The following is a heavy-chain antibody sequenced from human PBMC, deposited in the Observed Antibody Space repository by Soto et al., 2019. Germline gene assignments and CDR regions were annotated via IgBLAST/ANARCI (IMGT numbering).Heavy chain of an antibody. CDR1: GYTFTSYG. CDR3: ARVQSYYDILTGYYKENYYYGMDV. Sequence: ASVKVSCKASGYTFTSYGISWVRQAPGQGLEWMGWISGYNGKTNYAQKVQDRVTMTTDTSASTAYMELRSLRSDDTAVYYCARVQSYYDILTGYYKENYYYGMDVWGQGTTVTVSS. J-gene: IGHJ6*02. V-gene: IGHV1-18*01. D-gene: IGHD3-9*01. CDR2: ISGYNGKT.